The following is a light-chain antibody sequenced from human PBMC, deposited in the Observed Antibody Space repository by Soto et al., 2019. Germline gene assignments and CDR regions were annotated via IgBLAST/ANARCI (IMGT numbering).Light chain of an antibody. CDR3: ISYTSSSIDYV. Sequence: QSALTQPASLSGSPGQSITISCTGTSSDVGGYNYVSWYQQHPGKAPKLLIYEVSNRPSGVSNRFSGSKSGNTASLTISGLQAEDEADYYCISYTSSSIDYVFGTGTKLTVL. J-gene: IGLJ1*01. CDR2: EVS. CDR1: SSDVGGYNY. V-gene: IGLV2-14*01.